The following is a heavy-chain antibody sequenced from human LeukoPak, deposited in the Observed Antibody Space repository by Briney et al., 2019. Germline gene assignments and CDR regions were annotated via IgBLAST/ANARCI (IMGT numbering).Heavy chain of an antibody. CDR1: GGSISSYY. Sequence: PSETLSLTCTVSGGSISSYYWSWIRQPPGKGLEWIGYIYYSGSTNYKPSLKSRVTISVDTSKNQFSLKLSSVTAADTAVYYCARVWTTNWFDPWGQGTLVTVSS. D-gene: IGHD3/OR15-3a*01. V-gene: IGHV4-59*01. J-gene: IGHJ5*02. CDR2: IYYSGST. CDR3: ARVWTTNWFDP.